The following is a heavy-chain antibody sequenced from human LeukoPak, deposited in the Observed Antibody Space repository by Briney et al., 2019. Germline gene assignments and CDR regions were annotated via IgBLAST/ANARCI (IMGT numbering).Heavy chain of an antibody. Sequence: GASVKVSCKASGGTFSSYAISWVRQAPGQGLEWMGGIIPIFGTANYAQKFQGRVTITADESTSTAYMELSSLRSEDTAVYYCARAGFPSTTVVTLSVPNFSFDYWGQGTLVTVSS. CDR2: IIPIFGTA. V-gene: IGHV1-69*01. CDR3: ARAGFPSTTVVTLSVPNFSFDY. D-gene: IGHD4-23*01. J-gene: IGHJ4*02. CDR1: GGTFSSYA.